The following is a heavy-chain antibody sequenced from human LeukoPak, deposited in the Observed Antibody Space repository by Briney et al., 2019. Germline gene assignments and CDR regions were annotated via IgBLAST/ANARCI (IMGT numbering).Heavy chain of an antibody. Sequence: GGSLRLSCAASGFTLTSYAMSWVRQAPGKGLAWVSAVGTSGSTYFADSVKGRFTISRDNSKYTLYLQMNSLRVEDTAVYYCAKRGGSYRGFDYWGQGTLVTVSS. CDR2: VGTSGST. CDR3: AKRGGSYRGFDY. CDR1: GFTLTSYA. D-gene: IGHD1-26*01. V-gene: IGHV3-23*01. J-gene: IGHJ4*02.